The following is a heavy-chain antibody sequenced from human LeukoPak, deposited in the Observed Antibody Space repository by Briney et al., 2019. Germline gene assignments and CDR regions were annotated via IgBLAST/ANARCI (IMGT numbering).Heavy chain of an antibody. Sequence: ASVKVSCKASGYTFTGYYMHWVRQAPGQGLEWMGWINPNSGGTNYAQKFQGRVTMTRDTSISTAYMELSRLRSDDTAVYYCARDARLRTRITMIAHDAFDIRGQGTMVTVSS. D-gene: IGHD3-22*01. CDR3: ARDARLRTRITMIAHDAFDI. V-gene: IGHV1-2*02. CDR2: INPNSGGT. J-gene: IGHJ3*02. CDR1: GYTFTGYY.